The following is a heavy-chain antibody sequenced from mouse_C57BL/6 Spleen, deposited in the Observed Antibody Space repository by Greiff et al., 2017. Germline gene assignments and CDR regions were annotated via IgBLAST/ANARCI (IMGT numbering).Heavy chain of an antibody. CDR3: ARNEDYSNPFDY. CDR2: INPGSGGT. D-gene: IGHD2-5*01. J-gene: IGHJ2*01. V-gene: IGHV1-54*01. CDR1: GYAFTNYL. Sequence: LQESGAELVRPGTSVKVSCKASGYAFTNYLIEWVKQRPGQGLEWIGVINPGSGGTNYNEKFKGKATLTADKSSSTAYMQLSSLTSEDSAVYFCARNEDYSNPFDYWGQGTTLTVSS.